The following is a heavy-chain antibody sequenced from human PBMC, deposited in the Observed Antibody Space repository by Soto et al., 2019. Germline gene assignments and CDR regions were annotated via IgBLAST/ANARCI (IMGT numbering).Heavy chain of an antibody. Sequence: QVQLQESGPGLVSPWGTLSLTCTVSGTSISSSGYYWGWIRQAPGKGLEWIGSIDYIGNTYFNPSVKSRVTVSVDTSKNAISLHLNSATATDTAVHYCVRGGLRYQQSSDYFDLWGQGTLVTASS. J-gene: IGHJ4*02. CDR1: GTSISSSGYY. CDR2: IDYIGNT. D-gene: IGHD3-16*01. V-gene: IGHV4-39*01. CDR3: VRGGLRYQQSSDYFDL.